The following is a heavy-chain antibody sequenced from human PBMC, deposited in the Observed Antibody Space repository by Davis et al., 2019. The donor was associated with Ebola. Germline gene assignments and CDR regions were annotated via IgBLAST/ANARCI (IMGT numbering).Heavy chain of an antibody. V-gene: IGHV4-59*01. CDR3: ARENGDY. J-gene: IGHJ4*02. Sequence: PSETLSLTCTVSGGSISNYYWNWIRQPPGKGLEWIGYIYDSGSTNYNPSLKSRVTISVDTSKNQFSLNLSSVTAADTAVYYCARENGDYWGRGTLVTVSS. CDR2: IYDSGST. D-gene: IGHD2-8*01. CDR1: GGSISNYY.